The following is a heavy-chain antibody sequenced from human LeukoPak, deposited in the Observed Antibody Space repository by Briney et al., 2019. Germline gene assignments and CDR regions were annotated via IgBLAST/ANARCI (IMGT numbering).Heavy chain of an antibody. J-gene: IGHJ5*02. CDR3: ARRFRTDGSHCPFDP. V-gene: IGHV1-46*01. CDR2: INPSGGST. CDR1: GYTFTGYY. D-gene: IGHD5-24*01. Sequence: ASVKVSCKASGYTFTGYYMHWVRQAPGQGLEWMGIINPSGGSTSYAQKFQGRVTMTRDTSTSTVYMELSSLRSEDTAVYYCARRFRTDGSHCPFDPWGQGTLVTVSS.